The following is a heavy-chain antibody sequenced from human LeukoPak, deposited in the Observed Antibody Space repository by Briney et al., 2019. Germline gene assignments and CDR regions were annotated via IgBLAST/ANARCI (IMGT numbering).Heavy chain of an antibody. Sequence: PSETLSLTCTVSGGSVSSGSYYWSWIRQPPGKGLEWIGYIYYSGSTNYNPSLKSRVTISVDTSKNQFSLKLSSVTAADTAVYYCARDVWELGTWFDPWGQGTLVTVSS. CDR3: ARDVWELGTWFDP. V-gene: IGHV4-61*01. J-gene: IGHJ5*02. CDR1: GGSVSSGSYY. CDR2: IYYSGST. D-gene: IGHD1-26*01.